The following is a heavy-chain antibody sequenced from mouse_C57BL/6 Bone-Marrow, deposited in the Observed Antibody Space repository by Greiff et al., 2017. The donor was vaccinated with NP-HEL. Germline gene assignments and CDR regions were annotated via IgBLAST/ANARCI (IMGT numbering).Heavy chain of an antibody. V-gene: IGHV1-50*01. CDR2: IDPSASYT. CDR1: GYTFTSYC. J-gene: IGHJ4*01. Sequence: QVQLQQPGPELVKPGASVKLSCKASGYTFTSYCMQWVKQRPGKGLEWIGEIDPSASYTNYTQKFKGKATLTVDTSSSTAYMQLSRLTAEDSAVYYCAREMDYWGQGTSVTVSS. CDR3: AREMDY.